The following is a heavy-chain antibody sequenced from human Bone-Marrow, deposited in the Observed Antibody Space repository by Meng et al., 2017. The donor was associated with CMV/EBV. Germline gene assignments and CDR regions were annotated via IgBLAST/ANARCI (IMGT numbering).Heavy chain of an antibody. J-gene: IGHJ6*02. CDR3: ARSGDGYSFGYYGMDV. CDR2: ISVYNGNT. D-gene: IGHD5-24*01. V-gene: IGHV1-18*01. CDR1: GYTFTSYD. Sequence: ASVKVSCKASGYTFTSYDINWVRQAPGQGLEWMGWISVYNGNTNYVQSLQGRVTMTTDTSTSTAYMEMRSLRSDDTAVYYCARSGDGYSFGYYGMDVWGQGTTVTVSS.